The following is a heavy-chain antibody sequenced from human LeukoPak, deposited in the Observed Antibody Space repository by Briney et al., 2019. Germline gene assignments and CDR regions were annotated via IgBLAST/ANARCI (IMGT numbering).Heavy chain of an antibody. CDR3: AKFEGALLGNYYMDV. V-gene: IGHV3-23*01. J-gene: IGHJ6*03. CDR1: GFPFSYFA. Sequence: GGSLRLSCAASGFPFSYFAMSWVRQAPGKGLEWVSTISGGGDNTYFADSVKGRFTISRDNSKNTLFLQMVSLRAEDTAVYYCAKFEGALLGNYYMDVWGKGTTVTVSS. CDR2: ISGGGDNT.